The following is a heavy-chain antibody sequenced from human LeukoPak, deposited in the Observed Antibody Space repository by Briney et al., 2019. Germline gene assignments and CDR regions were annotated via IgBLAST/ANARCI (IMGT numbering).Heavy chain of an antibody. CDR3: TTDGSTTLSNTFDY. Sequence: GGSLRLSCAASGFTFSDAWMNWVRLAPGKGLEWVGRIKSRNRGETVDYAAPVKGSFTISRDDSKTTVYLQMNSLKTEDTAIYYCTTDGSTTLSNTFDYWGQGALVTVSS. J-gene: IGHJ4*02. CDR2: IKSRNRGETV. CDR1: GFTFSDAW. V-gene: IGHV3-15*01. D-gene: IGHD1-26*01.